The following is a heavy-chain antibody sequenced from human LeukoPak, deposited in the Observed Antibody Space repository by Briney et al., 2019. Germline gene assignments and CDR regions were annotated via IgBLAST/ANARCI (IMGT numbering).Heavy chain of an antibody. CDR2: MNPNSGNT. CDR1: GYTFTSYD. J-gene: IGHJ4*02. Sequence: ASVKVSCKASGYTFTSYDINWVRQATGQGLEWMGWMNPNSGNTGYAQKFQGRVTMTRNTSISTAYMELSSLRSEDTAVYYCARSIRFLEWLCETRVSPKKYYFDYWGQGTLVTVSS. CDR3: ARSIRFLEWLCETRVSPKKYYFDY. D-gene: IGHD3-3*01. V-gene: IGHV1-8*01.